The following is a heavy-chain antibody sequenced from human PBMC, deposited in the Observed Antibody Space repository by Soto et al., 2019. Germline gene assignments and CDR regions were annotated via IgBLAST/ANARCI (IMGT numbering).Heavy chain of an antibody. CDR2: ISYDGSNK. CDR3: ARRGLGLGADY. D-gene: IGHD3-16*01. CDR1: GFTFSSYA. Sequence: QVQLVESGGGVDQPGRSLRLSCAASGFTFSSYAMHWVRQAPGKGLEWVAVISYDGSNKYYADSVKGRFTISRDNSKNTLYLQMHSLRAEDPAVYHCARRGLGLGADYWGQGTLVTVSS. J-gene: IGHJ4*02. V-gene: IGHV3-30-3*01.